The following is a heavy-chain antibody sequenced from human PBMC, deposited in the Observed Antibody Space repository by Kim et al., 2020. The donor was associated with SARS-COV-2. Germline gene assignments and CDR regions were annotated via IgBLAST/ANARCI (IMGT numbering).Heavy chain of an antibody. Sequence: ADSLKGGFTISRDNAENSLYREMNSLGAEDTAVYYCVRVAVGASSWYYFDSWGQGTLVTVSS. V-gene: IGHV3-11*05. D-gene: IGHD6-13*01. CDR3: VRVAVGASSWYYFDS. J-gene: IGHJ4*02.